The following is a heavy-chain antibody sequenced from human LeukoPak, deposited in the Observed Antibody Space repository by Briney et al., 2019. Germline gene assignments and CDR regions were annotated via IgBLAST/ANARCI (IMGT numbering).Heavy chain of an antibody. CDR1: GFTFTSYG. V-gene: IGHV3-23*01. CDR3: KMGRYSSGWYVPHGPRNKIDY. D-gene: IGHD6-19*01. Sequence: GGSLRLSCAASGFTFTSYGMTWVRQAPGKGLEWVSVISGSGGSTYYADSVKGRFTISRDNSKNTLYLQMNSLRAEDTAVYYSKMGRYSSGWYVPHGPRNKIDYWGQGTLVTVSS. CDR2: ISGSGGST. J-gene: IGHJ4*02.